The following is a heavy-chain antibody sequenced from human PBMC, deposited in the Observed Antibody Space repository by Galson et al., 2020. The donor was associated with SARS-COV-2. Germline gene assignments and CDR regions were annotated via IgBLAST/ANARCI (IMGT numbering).Heavy chain of an antibody. Sequence: SETLSLTCVVSGYSISSGYYWGWIRQPPGKGLEWIGSIYHSGSTYYNPSLKSRVTISVDTSKNQFSLKLSSVTAADTAVYYCARPSQWLLSRGAFDIWGQGTMVTVSS. J-gene: IGHJ3*02. CDR3: ARPSQWLLSRGAFDI. CDR1: GYSISSGYY. CDR2: IYHSGST. V-gene: IGHV4-38-2*01. D-gene: IGHD6-19*01.